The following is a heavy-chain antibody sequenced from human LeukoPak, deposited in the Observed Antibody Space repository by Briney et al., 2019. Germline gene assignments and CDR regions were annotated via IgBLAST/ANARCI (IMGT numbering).Heavy chain of an antibody. CDR2: ISGSGGST. D-gene: IGHD5-12*01. V-gene: IGHV3-23*01. CDR3: AKDQGRGYSGYHQYAFDI. J-gene: IGHJ3*02. CDR1: GFTFSSYA. Sequence: QSGGSLRLSCAASGFTFSSYAMSWVRQTPGKGLEWVSAISGSGGSTYYADSVKGRFTISRDNSKNTLYLQMNSLRAEDTAVYYCAKDQGRGYSGYHQYAFDIWGQGTMVTVSS.